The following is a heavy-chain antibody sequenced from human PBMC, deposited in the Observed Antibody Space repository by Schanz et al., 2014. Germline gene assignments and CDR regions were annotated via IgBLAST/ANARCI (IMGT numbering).Heavy chain of an antibody. CDR3: ARDLISSGWYGRCAFDI. D-gene: IGHD6-19*01. V-gene: IGHV3-11*01. CDR2: ISNSGTTI. Sequence: QVHLVESGGGVVQPGRSLRLSCAASGFTFSDYYMSWIRQAPGKGLEWVSYISNSGTTIYYADSVKGRFTISRDNAKNSLYLQINSLRVEDTAVYYCARDLISSGWYGRCAFDIWGQGTMVTVSS. CDR1: GFTFSDYY. J-gene: IGHJ3*02.